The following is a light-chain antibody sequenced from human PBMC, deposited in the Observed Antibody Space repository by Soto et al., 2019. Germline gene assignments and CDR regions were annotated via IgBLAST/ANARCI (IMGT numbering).Light chain of an antibody. CDR2: AAS. J-gene: IGKJ1*01. Sequence: DIQMTQSPSSLSASVRDRVTITCRASQRISSYLNWYQQKPGKAPKLLIYAASSLQSGVPSRFSGSGSGTDFTLTISSLQPEDSATYYCQQSYRTPWTFGQGTKVEIK. CDR1: QRISSY. CDR3: QQSYRTPWT. V-gene: IGKV1-39*01.